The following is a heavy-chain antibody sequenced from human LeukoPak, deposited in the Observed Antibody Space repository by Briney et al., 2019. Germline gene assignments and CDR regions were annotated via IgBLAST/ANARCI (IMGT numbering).Heavy chain of an antibody. Sequence: AGGSLTLSCAASGFIFSNYAMHWVRQAPGKGLEWVAVISYDGSNKYYADSVRGRFAISRDNSKNTLYLQMNSLRAEDTAVYYCARDHSSGWYSDYFDYWGQGTLVTVSS. CDR1: GFIFSNYA. V-gene: IGHV3-30*09. CDR3: ARDHSSGWYSDYFDY. J-gene: IGHJ4*02. CDR2: ISYDGSNK. D-gene: IGHD6-19*01.